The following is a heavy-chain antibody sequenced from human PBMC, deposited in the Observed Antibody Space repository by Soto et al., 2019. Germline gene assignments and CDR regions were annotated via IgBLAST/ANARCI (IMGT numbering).Heavy chain of an antibody. D-gene: IGHD2-2*02. J-gene: IGHJ6*02. CDR1: GYTFATYD. CDR3: ARAYCSSTSCYKAVYSYYYYYGMDV. CDR2: MNPYTGNT. V-gene: IGHV1-8*01. Sequence: SSVKVSCKASGYTFATYDFAWVRQATGQGLEWMGWMNPYTGNTGYAQAFRGRLTMTRNTSITTAYMELSSLTSEDTAVYYCARAYCSSTSCYKAVYSYYYYYGMDVWGQGTTVTVSS.